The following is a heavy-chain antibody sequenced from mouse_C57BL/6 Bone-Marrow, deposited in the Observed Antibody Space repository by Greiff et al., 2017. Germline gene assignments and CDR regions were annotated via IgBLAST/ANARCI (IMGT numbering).Heavy chain of an antibody. J-gene: IGHJ4*01. V-gene: IGHV1-64*01. CDR2: MHPNGGSP. CDR1: GYTFTNYW. D-gene: IGHD2-12*01. Sequence: VKLQQPGAELVKPGASVKLSCKASGYTFTNYWMHWVKQRPGQGLEWIGMMHPNGGSPDYNEKFKNEATLSVDKSSRTAYMELSSLTSEDSAVYYCARSYTYDDYTLDYRGQETSVTASP. CDR3: ARSYTYDDYTLDY.